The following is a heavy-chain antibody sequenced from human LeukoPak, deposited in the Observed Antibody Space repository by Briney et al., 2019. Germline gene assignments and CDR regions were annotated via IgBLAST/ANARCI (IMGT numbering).Heavy chain of an antibody. V-gene: IGHV1-2*02. CDR1: GYTFTGYY. CDR2: INPNSGGT. Sequence: ASVKVSRKASGYTFTGYYMHWVRQAPGQGLEWMGWINPNSGGTNYAQKFQGRVTMTRDTSISTAYMELSRLRSDDTAVYYCARGLLWFGELLHPRWFDPWGQGTLVTVSS. CDR3: ARGLLWFGELLHPRWFDP. D-gene: IGHD3-10*01. J-gene: IGHJ5*02.